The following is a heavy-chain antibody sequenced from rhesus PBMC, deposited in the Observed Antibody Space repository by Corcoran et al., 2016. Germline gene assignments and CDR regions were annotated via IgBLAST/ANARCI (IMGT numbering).Heavy chain of an antibody. CDR2: IYWNDSK. D-gene: IGHD4-11*01. V-gene: IGHV2-95*01. Sequence: QVTLKESGPALVKPTQTLTLTCTFSGFSISTTGPGVGWIRQPPGKALEWLETIYWNDSKYYRTAQKSRHTITKETTKKQVGLTMTNMDPGDTATYDCARVVNNYDEAFDFWGQGLRVTVSS. J-gene: IGHJ3*01. CDR1: GFSISTTGPG. CDR3: ARVVNNYDEAFDF.